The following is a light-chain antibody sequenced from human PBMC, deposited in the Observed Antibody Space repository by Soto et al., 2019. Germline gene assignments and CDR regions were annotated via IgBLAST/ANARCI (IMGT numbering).Light chain of an antibody. CDR2: DVS. J-gene: IGLJ1*01. V-gene: IGLV2-14*01. Sequence: QSALTQPASVSGSPGQSITISCTGTSSDVGGYNYVSWYQQHPGKAPKLMIYDVSNRPSGVPNRFSGSKSGNTASLTISGLQAEDESEYYCSSYTSSSALLYVFGTGTKVTVL. CDR1: SSDVGGYNY. CDR3: SSYTSSSALLYV.